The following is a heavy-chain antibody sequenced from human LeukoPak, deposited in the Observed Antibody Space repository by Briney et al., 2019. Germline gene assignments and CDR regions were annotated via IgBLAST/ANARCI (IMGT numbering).Heavy chain of an antibody. CDR3: ARGPYGPRPGYYYYSGVDV. CDR1: GGTFSSYA. J-gene: IGHJ6*02. D-gene: IGHD4/OR15-4a*01. CDR2: IIPIFGTA. V-gene: IGHV1-69*13. Sequence: SVKVSCKASGGTFSSYAISWVRQAPGQGLEWMGGIIPIFGTANYAQKFQGRVTITADESTSTAYMELSSLRSEDTAVYYCARGPYGPRPGYYYYSGVDVWGQGTTVTVSS.